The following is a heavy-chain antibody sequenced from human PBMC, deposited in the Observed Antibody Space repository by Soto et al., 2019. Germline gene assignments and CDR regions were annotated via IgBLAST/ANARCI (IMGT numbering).Heavy chain of an antibody. Sequence: QVQLQQWGAGLLKPSETLSLTCAVYGGSFSGYYWSWIRQPPGKGLEWIGEINHSGSTKYNPSLKSRVTISGDTSKKHLSLKLSSVTAADTAVYYCARGPYSGYGYGAFDIWGQGTMVTVSS. CDR3: ARGPYSGYGYGAFDI. D-gene: IGHD5-12*01. CDR1: GGSFSGYY. V-gene: IGHV4-34*01. CDR2: INHSGST. J-gene: IGHJ3*02.